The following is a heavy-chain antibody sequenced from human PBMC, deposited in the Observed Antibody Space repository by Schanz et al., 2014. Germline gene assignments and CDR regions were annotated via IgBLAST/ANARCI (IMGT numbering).Heavy chain of an antibody. D-gene: IGHD6-13*01. Sequence: QVQLVQSGAEVKKPGSSMKVSCKASGGTFSTYPINWLRQAPGQGLEWMGRIIPIHGIANYGQKFQGRVTITADKSTFTAYMDVSSLRSEDTAVYYCASSGAGYSSSWDFDYWGQGTLVTVSS. J-gene: IGHJ4*02. CDR1: GGTFSTYP. V-gene: IGHV1-69*02. CDR2: IIPIHGIA. CDR3: ASSGAGYSSSWDFDY.